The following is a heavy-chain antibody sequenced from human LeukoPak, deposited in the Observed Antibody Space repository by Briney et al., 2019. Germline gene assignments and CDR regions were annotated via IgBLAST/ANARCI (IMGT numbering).Heavy chain of an antibody. CDR2: IWRDGSNQ. D-gene: IGHD6-13*01. CDR3: AREAAGNHYSLDV. CDR1: QFSFSRYA. Sequence: GGSLRLSCEASQFSFSRYAMHWVRQAPGKGLEWVAIIWRDGSNQHYADSVKGRFIISRDNSKNTLYLQMSSLRAEDTAVYYCAREAAGNHYSLDVWGQGTTVTVSS. J-gene: IGHJ6*02. V-gene: IGHV3-33*01.